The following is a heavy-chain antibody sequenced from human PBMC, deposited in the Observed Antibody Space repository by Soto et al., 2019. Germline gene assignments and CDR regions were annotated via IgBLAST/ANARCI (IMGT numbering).Heavy chain of an antibody. D-gene: IGHD3-10*01. CDR1: GFTFSNYA. Sequence: PGGSLRLSCAASGFTFSNYAMHWVRQAPGKGLEWVSGISWNSGSIGYADSVKGRFTISRDNAKNSLYLQMNSLRAEDTALYYCAKDSLYGSGSYSGWFDPWGQGTLVTVSS. CDR3: AKDSLYGSGSYSGWFDP. V-gene: IGHV3-9*01. CDR2: ISWNSGSI. J-gene: IGHJ5*02.